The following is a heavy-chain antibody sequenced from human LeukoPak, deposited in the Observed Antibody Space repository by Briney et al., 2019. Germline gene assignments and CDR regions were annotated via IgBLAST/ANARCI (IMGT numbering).Heavy chain of an antibody. Sequence: SVKVSCKASGGTFISYAISWVRQAPGQGLEWMGGIIPIFGTANYAQKFQGRVTITADESTSTAYMELSSLRSEDTAVYYCASQYCSSTSCYEGYYGMDVWGQGTTVTVSS. CDR2: IIPIFGTA. CDR1: GGTFISYA. D-gene: IGHD2-2*01. CDR3: ASQYCSSTSCYEGYYGMDV. V-gene: IGHV1-69*13. J-gene: IGHJ6*02.